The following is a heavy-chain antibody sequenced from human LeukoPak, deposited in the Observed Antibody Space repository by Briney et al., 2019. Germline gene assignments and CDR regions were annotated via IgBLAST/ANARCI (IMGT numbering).Heavy chain of an antibody. CDR1: GFTFSSYA. Sequence: GGSLRLSCAASGFTFSSYAMHWVRQAPGKGLEWVAVISYDGSNKYYADSVKGRFTISRDNSKNTLYLQMNSLRAEDTTVYYCARESGRLSGAFDYWGQGTLVTVSS. CDR2: ISYDGSNK. J-gene: IGHJ4*02. D-gene: IGHD1-26*01. V-gene: IGHV3-30-3*01. CDR3: ARESGRLSGAFDY.